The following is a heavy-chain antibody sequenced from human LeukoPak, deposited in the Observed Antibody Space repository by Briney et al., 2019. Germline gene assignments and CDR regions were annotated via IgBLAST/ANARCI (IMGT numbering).Heavy chain of an antibody. CDR3: AIGRSSITSWSNY. V-gene: IGHV3-66*01. J-gene: IGHJ4*02. CDR2: VYSGGST. CDR1: GFTVSTNY. D-gene: IGHD2-2*01. Sequence: GGSPRLSCAASGFTVSTNYMSWVRDARGKGLEGVSIVYSGGSTYHADCVKGRFTTSRDISQNTLCIRMNSLRAEDTAVYFCAIGRSSITSWSNYWGQGTLVTVSS.